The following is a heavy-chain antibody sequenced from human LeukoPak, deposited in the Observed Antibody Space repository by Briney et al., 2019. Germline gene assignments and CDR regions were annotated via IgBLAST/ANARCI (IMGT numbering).Heavy chain of an antibody. J-gene: IGHJ4*02. CDR1: GGTFISYA. CDR3: ARDSHSSGWCYFDY. CDR2: ILPIFGTA. D-gene: IGHD6-19*01. V-gene: IGHV1-69*13. Sequence: SVKVSCKASGGTFISYAISWVRQAPGQGLEWMGGILPIFGTANYAQKFQGRVTITADESTSTAYMELSSLRSEDTAVYYCARDSHSSGWCYFDYWGQGTLVTVSS.